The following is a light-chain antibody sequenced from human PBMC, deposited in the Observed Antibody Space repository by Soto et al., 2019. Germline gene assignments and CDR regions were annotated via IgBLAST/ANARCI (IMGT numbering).Light chain of an antibody. J-gene: IGKJ1*01. CDR1: QSLSGT. Sequence: EIVLTQSPATLSLSPGERANLSCRASQSLSGTLAWFQQKPGQPPRLLIYGASNRATGIPARFTASGSGTDFTLTISSLEPEDFAVYYCQQRTLWPRTFGQGTKVDIK. V-gene: IGKV3-11*01. CDR2: GAS. CDR3: QQRTLWPRT.